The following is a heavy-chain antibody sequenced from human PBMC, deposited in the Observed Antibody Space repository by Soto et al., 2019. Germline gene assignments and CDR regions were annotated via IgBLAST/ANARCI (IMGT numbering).Heavy chain of an antibody. CDR1: GFTFSSYG. D-gene: IGHD4-17*01. J-gene: IGHJ4*02. CDR3: ARPIVDDYGDYDVVVDY. Sequence: GGSLRLSCAASGFTFSSYGMHWVRQAPGKGLEWVAVIWYDGSNKYYADSVKGRFTISRDNSKNTLYLQMNSLRAEDTAVYYCARPIVDDYGDYDVVVDYWGQGTLVTVSS. V-gene: IGHV3-33*01. CDR2: IWYDGSNK.